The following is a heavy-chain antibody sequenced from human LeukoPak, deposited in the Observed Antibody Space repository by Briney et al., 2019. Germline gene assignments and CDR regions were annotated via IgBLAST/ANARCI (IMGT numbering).Heavy chain of an antibody. V-gene: IGHV4-39*01. CDR2: IYYSGST. J-gene: IGHJ4*02. CDR3: ARLRRYYFDY. CDR1: GGSISSSSYY. Sequence: SETLSLTCTVSGGSISSSSYYWGWIRQPPGKGLEWIGSIYYSGSTYYNPSLKSRVTISVDTSKNQFSLKLSSVTAADTAVYYCARLRRYYFDYWGQGTLVTVSS.